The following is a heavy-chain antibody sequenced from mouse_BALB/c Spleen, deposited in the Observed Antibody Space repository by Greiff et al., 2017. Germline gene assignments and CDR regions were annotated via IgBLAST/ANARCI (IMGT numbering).Heavy chain of an antibody. D-gene: IGHD1-1*01. J-gene: IGHJ4*01. V-gene: IGHV3-5*02. CDR3: ARVYSYYYAMDY. CDR1: GISITTGNYR. Sequence: EVKLQESGPGLVKPSQTVSLTCTVTGISITTGNYRWSWIRQFPGNKLEWIGYIYYSGTITYNPSLTSRTTITRDTSKNQFFLEMNSLTAEDTATYYCARVYSYYYAMDYWGQGTSVTVSS. CDR2: IYYSGTI.